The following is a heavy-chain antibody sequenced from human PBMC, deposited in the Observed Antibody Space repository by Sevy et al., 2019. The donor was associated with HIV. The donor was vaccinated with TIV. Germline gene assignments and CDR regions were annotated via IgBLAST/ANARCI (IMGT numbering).Heavy chain of an antibody. D-gene: IGHD3-22*01. CDR3: ARVPTMIVVVQGDLNAFDI. V-gene: IGHV1-2*02. CDR2: INPNSGGT. CDR1: GYTFTGYY. Sequence: ASVKVSCKASGYTFTGYYMHWVRQAPGQGLEWMGWINPNSGGTNYAQKFQGRVTMTRDTSISTAYMELGRLRSDDTAVYYCARVPTMIVVVQGDLNAFDIWGQGTMVTVSS. J-gene: IGHJ3*02.